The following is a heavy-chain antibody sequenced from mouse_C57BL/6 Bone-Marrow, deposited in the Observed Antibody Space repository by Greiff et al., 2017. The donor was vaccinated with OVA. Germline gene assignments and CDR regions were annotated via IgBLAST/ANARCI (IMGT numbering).Heavy chain of an antibody. CDR2: IWSGGST. V-gene: IGHV2-2*01. CDR1: GFSLTSYG. J-gene: IGHJ2*01. CDR3: ARNFYYGFPYYFDY. Sequence: VKLMESGPGLVQPSQSLSITCTVSGFSLTSYGVHWVRQSPGKGLEWLGVIWSGGSTDYNAAFISRLSISKDNSKSQVFFKMNSLQADDTAIYYCARNFYYGFPYYFDYWGQGTTLTVSS. D-gene: IGHD1-1*01.